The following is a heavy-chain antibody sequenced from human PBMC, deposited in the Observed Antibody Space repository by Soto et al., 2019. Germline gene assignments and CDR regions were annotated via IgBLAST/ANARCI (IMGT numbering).Heavy chain of an antibody. CDR1: GFTFSSYA. V-gene: IGHV3-23*01. CDR3: ANGAELLWFGELLNPGDY. CDR2: ISGSGGST. Sequence: PGGSLRLSCAASGFTFSSYAMSWVRQAPGKGLEWVSAISGSGGSTYYADSVKGRFTISRDNSKNTLYLQMNSLRAEDTAVYYCANGAELLWFGELLNPGDYWGQGTLVTVSS. D-gene: IGHD3-10*01. J-gene: IGHJ4*02.